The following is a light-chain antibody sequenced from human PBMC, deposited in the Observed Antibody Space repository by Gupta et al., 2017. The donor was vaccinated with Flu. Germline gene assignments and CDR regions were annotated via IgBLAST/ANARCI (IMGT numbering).Light chain of an antibody. CDR1: QSISSW. CDR3: QQYNSYSWT. CDR2: KAS. J-gene: IGKJ1*01. Sequence: PSTLSASVGDRVTITCRASQSISSWLSWYQQKPGKAPKLLIYKASSLESGVPSRFSGSGSGTEFTLTISSLQPDDFATYYCQQYNSYSWTFGQGTKVEIK. V-gene: IGKV1-5*03.